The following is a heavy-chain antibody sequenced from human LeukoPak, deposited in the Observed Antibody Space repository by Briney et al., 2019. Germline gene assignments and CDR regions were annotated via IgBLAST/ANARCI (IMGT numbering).Heavy chain of an antibody. J-gene: IGHJ5*02. CDR1: GYTFTVYY. V-gene: IGHV1-2*02. CDR3: AREGPIVVVTDNSGDWFDP. D-gene: IGHD2-21*02. Sequence: ASVKVSCKASGYTFTVYYMHWVRQAPGQGLEWMGWINPNSGGTNYAQKFQGRVTMTRDTSISTAYMELSSLRSEDTAVYYCAREGPIVVVTDNSGDWFDPWGQGTLVTVSS. CDR2: INPNSGGT.